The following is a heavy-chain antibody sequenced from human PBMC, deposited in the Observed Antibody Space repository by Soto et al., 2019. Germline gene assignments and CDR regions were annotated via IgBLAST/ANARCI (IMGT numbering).Heavy chain of an antibody. CDR1: GYTLTELS. J-gene: IGHJ3*02. Sequence: ASVKVSCKVSGYTLTELSMHWVRQAPGKGLEWMGGFDPEDGETIYAQKFQGRVTMTEDTSTDTAYMELSSLGSEDTAVYYCATDRRSRITMIVVVPRFAFDIWGQGTMVTVSS. D-gene: IGHD3-22*01. CDR2: FDPEDGET. V-gene: IGHV1-24*01. CDR3: ATDRRSRITMIVVVPRFAFDI.